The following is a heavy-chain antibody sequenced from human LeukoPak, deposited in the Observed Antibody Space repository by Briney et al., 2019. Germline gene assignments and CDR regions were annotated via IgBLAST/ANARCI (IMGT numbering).Heavy chain of an antibody. V-gene: IGHV4-30-2*01. CDR2: IYHSGST. D-gene: IGHD3-22*01. Sequence: SQTLSLTCAVSGGSISSGGYSWSWIRQPPGKGLESIGYIYHSGSTYYNPSLKSRVTISVDRSKNQFSLKLSSVTAADTAVYYCASGARDYYDSSGSRSWFDPWGQGTLVTVSS. CDR3: ASGARDYYDSSGSRSWFDP. CDR1: GGSISSGGYS. J-gene: IGHJ5*02.